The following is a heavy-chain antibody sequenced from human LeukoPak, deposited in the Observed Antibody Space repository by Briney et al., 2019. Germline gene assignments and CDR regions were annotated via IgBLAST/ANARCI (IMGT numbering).Heavy chain of an antibody. CDR1: GFTVSSNY. V-gene: IGHV3-66*01. CDR3: AKGRPCSSSSCYGSYFDY. Sequence: GGSLRLSCAASGFTVSSNYMSWVRQAPGKGLEWVSVIYSGGSTYYADSVKGRFTISRDNSKNTLYLQMNSLRAEDTAVYHCAKGRPCSSSSCYGSYFDYWGQGTLVTVSS. CDR2: IYSGGST. D-gene: IGHD2-2*01. J-gene: IGHJ4*02.